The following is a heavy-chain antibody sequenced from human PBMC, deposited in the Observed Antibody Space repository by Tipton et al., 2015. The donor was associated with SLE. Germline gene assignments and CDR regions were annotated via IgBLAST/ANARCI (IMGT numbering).Heavy chain of an antibody. J-gene: IGHJ6*03. D-gene: IGHD2-15*01. CDR3: ARSASSNLHYMDV. CDR1: GGSISSYY. CDR2: VSYSGST. V-gene: IGHV4-59*01. Sequence: TLSLTCTVSGGSISSYYWSWIRQPPGKGLEWIGSVSYSGSTYYNPSLKSRVTISVDTSKNQFSLKLSSVTAADTAVYYCARSASSNLHYMDVWGKGTTVTISS.